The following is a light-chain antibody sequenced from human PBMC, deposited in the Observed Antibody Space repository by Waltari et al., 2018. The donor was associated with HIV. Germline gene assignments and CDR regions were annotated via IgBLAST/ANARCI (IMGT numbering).Light chain of an antibody. CDR3: VAWDDSLNGVV. CDR1: SSNIGSNT. V-gene: IGLV1-44*01. Sequence: QSVLTQPPSASGTPGQRVTISCSGSSSNIGSNTVNWYQQLPGTAPKLLIYSNNQRPSGVPDRFSGSKSGTSASLAISWLQSEDEADYYCVAWDDSLNGVVFGGGTKLTVL. J-gene: IGLJ2*01. CDR2: SNN.